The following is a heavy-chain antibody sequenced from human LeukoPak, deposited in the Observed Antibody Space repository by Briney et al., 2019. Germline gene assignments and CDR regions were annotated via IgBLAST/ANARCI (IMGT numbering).Heavy chain of an antibody. CDR2: IRYDGSKT. Sequence: GGSLRLSCAASGFPFSSYWMAWVRQAPGKGLEWLAFIRYDGSKTYYADSVKGRLTISRDNSKSTLYLQMNSLRAEDTAVYCCTSTSQNAFDIWGQGTMVTVSS. CDR1: GFPFSSYW. J-gene: IGHJ3*02. D-gene: IGHD2-2*01. CDR3: TSTSQNAFDI. V-gene: IGHV3-30*02.